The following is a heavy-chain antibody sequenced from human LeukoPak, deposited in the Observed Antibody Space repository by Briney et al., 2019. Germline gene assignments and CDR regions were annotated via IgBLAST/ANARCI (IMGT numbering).Heavy chain of an antibody. V-gene: IGHV3-23*01. D-gene: IGHD3-3*01. Sequence: GSLXLSCAASGFTFSSYAMSWVRQAPGKGLEWVSAISGSGGSTYYADSVKGRFTISRDNSKNTLYLQMNSLRAEDTAVYYCAKDIDFWSGYLDYWGQGTLVTVSS. J-gene: IGHJ4*02. CDR1: GFTFSSYA. CDR3: AKDIDFWSGYLDY. CDR2: ISGSGGST.